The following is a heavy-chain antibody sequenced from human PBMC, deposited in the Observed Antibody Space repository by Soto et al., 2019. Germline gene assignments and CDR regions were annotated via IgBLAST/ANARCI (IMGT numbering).Heavy chain of an antibody. V-gene: IGHV4-59*01. CDR2: IYYSGST. D-gene: IGHD3-9*01. J-gene: IGHJ5*02. CDR3: AREYKYFDCLPTNWFDP. Sequence: SETLSLTCTVSGGSISSYYWSWIRQPPGKGLGWIGYIYYSGSTNYNPSLKSRVTISVDTSKNQFSLKLSSVTAADTAVYYCAREYKYFDCLPTNWFDPWGHGTLVTVSS. CDR1: GGSISSYY.